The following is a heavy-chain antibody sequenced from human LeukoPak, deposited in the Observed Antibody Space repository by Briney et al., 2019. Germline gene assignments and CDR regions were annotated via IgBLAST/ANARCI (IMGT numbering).Heavy chain of an antibody. CDR1: GFTFSSYG. CDR3: ARDPDY. CDR2: ISSSSSTI. J-gene: IGHJ4*02. V-gene: IGHV3-48*01. Sequence: GGSLRLSCAASGFTFSSYGMSWVRQAPGKGLEWLSYISSSSSTIYYADSVKGRFTISRDNAKNLLYLQMNSLRAEDTAVYYCARDPDYWGQGTLVTVSS.